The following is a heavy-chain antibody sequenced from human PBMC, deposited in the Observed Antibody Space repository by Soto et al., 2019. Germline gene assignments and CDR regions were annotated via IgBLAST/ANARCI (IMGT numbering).Heavy chain of an antibody. CDR2: ISGRTGYT. CDR1: GFTFSHYY. Sequence: QVQLVQSGGGLVKPGGSLRLSCAASGFTFSHYYMSWIRQAPGKGLEWVSAISGRTGYTDYADSVKGRFTISRDNSKNSLLLQMNSLRAEDTGVYYCARDGVVGSEDAMDVWGQGTTVTVSS. V-gene: IGHV3-11*06. D-gene: IGHD2-15*01. J-gene: IGHJ6*02. CDR3: ARDGVVGSEDAMDV.